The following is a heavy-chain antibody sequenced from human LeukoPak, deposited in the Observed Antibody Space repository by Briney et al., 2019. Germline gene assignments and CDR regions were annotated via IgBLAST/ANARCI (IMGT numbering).Heavy chain of an antibody. CDR2: ISSSSYI. D-gene: IGHD7-27*01. J-gene: IGHJ4*02. Sequence: GGSLRLSCAASGFTFSSYSMNWVRQAPGKGLEWVSSISSSSYIYYADSVKGRFTISRDNAKNSLYLQMNSLRSDDTAVYYCARVRIHWGSCFDYWGQGTRVSVSS. V-gene: IGHV3-21*04. CDR1: GFTFSSYS. CDR3: ARVRIHWGSCFDY.